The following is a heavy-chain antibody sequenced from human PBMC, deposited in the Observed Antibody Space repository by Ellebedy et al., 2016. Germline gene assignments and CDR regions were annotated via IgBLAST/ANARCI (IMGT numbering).Heavy chain of an antibody. D-gene: IGHD2-15*01. CDR1: GGSISSYY. CDR3: ARQRWDIVVVVAAMDV. Sequence: SETLSLTCTVSGGSISSYYWSWIRQPPGKGLEWIGYIYYSGSTNYNPSLKSRVTISVDTSKNQFSLKLSSVTAADTAVYYCARQRWDIVVVVAAMDVWGQGTTVTVSS. V-gene: IGHV4-59*08. CDR2: IYYSGST. J-gene: IGHJ6*02.